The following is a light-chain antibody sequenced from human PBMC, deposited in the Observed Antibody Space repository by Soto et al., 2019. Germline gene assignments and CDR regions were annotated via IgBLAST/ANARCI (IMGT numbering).Light chain of an antibody. CDR3: QQYSSYSLT. Sequence: DIQMTQSPSTLSASVGDRVTITCRASQSISSWLAWYQQQPGKAPKLLIYDASSLESGVPSRFSGGGSGTEFTLTISRLQPDDFATYYCQQYSSYSLTFGGGTKVEI. CDR2: DAS. V-gene: IGKV1-5*01. J-gene: IGKJ4*01. CDR1: QSISSW.